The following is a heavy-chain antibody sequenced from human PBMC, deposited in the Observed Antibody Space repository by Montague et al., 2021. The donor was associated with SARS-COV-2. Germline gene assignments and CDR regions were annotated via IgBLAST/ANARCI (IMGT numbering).Heavy chain of an antibody. V-gene: IGHV4-34*01. CDR2: INHNGNT. D-gene: IGHD3-10*01. Sequence: SETLSLTCTVSGGSFIGYYWGWIRQPPGKGLEWIGEINHNGNTEYNPSPKSRLTISLDTSRTHISLQVTSMTAADTAVYFCARRLYSFGSGTYRDWGQGNLVTVSS. CDR3: ARRLYSFGSGTYRD. CDR1: GGSFIGYY. J-gene: IGHJ4*02.